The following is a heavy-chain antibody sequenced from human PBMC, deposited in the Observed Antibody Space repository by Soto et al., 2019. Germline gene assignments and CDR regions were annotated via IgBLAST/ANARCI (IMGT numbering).Heavy chain of an antibody. CDR1: GGSISSGGYY. CDR2: IYYSGST. CDR3: ARTYDFWSGPLEGWFDP. V-gene: IGHV4-31*03. D-gene: IGHD3-3*01. Sequence: SETLSLTCTVSGGSISSGGYYWSWIRQHPGKGLEWIGYIYYSGSTYYNPSLKSRVTISVDTSKNQFSLKLSSVTAADTAVYYCARTYDFWSGPLEGWFDPWGQGTLVTVSS. J-gene: IGHJ5*02.